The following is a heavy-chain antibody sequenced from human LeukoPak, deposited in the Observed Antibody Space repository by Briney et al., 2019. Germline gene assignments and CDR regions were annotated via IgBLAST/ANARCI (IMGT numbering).Heavy chain of an antibody. CDR2: ISPDGSTT. J-gene: IGHJ4*02. CDR1: GFTFSRYW. D-gene: IGHD1-26*01. CDR3: ARDPGGSANIDY. V-gene: IGHV3-74*03. Sequence: PGGSLRLSCAASGFTFSRYWMHWVRQAPGKGLMWVSRISPDGSTTLYADSVKGRFTISRDNAKNTLYLQMNSLRAEDTAVYYCARDPGGSANIDYWGQGTLVTVSS.